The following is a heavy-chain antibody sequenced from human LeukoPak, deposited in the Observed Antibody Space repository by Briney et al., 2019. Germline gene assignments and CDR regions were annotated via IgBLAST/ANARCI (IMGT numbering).Heavy chain of an antibody. V-gene: IGHV1-18*01. CDR1: GYTFTSYG. CDR3: ARDRIQLWPSYFDY. D-gene: IGHD5-18*01. J-gene: IGHJ4*02. CDR2: ISAYNGNT. Sequence: ASVKVSCKASGYTFTSYGISWVRQAPGQGLEWMGWISAYNGNTNYAQKLQGRVTMTTDTSTSTAYMELRSLRSDDTAVYYCARDRIQLWPSYFDYWGQGTLVTVSS.